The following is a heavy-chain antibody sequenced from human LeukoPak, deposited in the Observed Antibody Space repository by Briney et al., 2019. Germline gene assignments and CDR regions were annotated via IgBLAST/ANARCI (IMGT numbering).Heavy chain of an antibody. CDR2: VYYSGST. J-gene: IGHJ4*02. D-gene: IGHD6-13*01. CDR1: GYSITTNTYY. Sequence: SETLSLTCTVSGYSITTNTYYWGWIRQPPGKGLEWIGSVYYSGSTYYSPSLKSRVTASVDTSKNQFSLKLSSVTAADTAVYYCARQGAAASGRAFDYWGQGTLVTVSS. CDR3: ARQGAAASGRAFDY. V-gene: IGHV4-39*01.